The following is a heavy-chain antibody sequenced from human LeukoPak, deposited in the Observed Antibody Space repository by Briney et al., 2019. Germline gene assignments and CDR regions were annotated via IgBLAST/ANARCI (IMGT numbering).Heavy chain of an antibody. J-gene: IGHJ4*02. D-gene: IGHD3-16*01. V-gene: IGHV4-59*01. Sequence: SETLTLTCSVSGGCINNYYWSWIRQPPGKRLEWIGSVYHSGSTDYNPSLRSRVTISVDMSKNHFSLKVTSVTAADTAIYYCARDRLGGAVASWIPDYWGQGILVTVSS. CDR2: VYHSGST. CDR1: GGCINNYY. CDR3: ARDRLGGAVASWIPDY.